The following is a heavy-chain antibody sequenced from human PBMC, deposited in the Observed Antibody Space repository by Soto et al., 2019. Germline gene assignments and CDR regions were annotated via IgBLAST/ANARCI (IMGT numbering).Heavy chain of an antibody. CDR2: ISGYNGYT. Sequence: QAPLVQSGAEVKKPGASVEVSCKTSGYTFNTYGISWVRQVPGQGPEWMGWISGYNGYTKYAQKFQGRVTMTTDTSTSTAYMDMRSLRSDDTAVYYCARPGTILGRNGMDVWGQGTTVIFSS. J-gene: IGHJ6*02. CDR3: ARPGTILGRNGMDV. D-gene: IGHD3-3*01. CDR1: GYTFNTYG. V-gene: IGHV1-18*04.